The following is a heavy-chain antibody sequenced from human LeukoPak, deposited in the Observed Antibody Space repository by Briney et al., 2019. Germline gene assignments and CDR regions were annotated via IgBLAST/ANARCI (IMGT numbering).Heavy chain of an antibody. CDR2: MNANSGNT. CDR1: GYTFISYD. J-gene: IGHJ6*02. CDR3: ARSYCGGDCSNGYYYYGMDV. Sequence: ASVKVSCKASGYTFISYDINWVRQATGQGLEWMGWMNANSGNTGYAQKFQGRVTMTRNTSISTAYMELSSLRSEDTAVYYCARSYCGGDCSNGYYYYGMDVWGQGTTVTVSS. V-gene: IGHV1-8*01. D-gene: IGHD2-21*02.